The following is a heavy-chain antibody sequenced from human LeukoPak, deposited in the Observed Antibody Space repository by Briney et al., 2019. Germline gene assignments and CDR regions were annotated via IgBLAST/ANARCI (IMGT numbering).Heavy chain of an antibody. V-gene: IGHV3-23*01. D-gene: IGHD3-16*01. CDR3: ASLSITSPAGYFDY. Sequence: GGSLRLSCAASGFTFSTYAMSWVRQTPEKGLEWVSAISGSGGSTYYADSVKGRFTVSRDNAKNTLYLQMNSLRADDTAVYYCASLSITSPAGYFDYWGQGTLVTVSS. CDR2: ISGSGGST. CDR1: GFTFSTYA. J-gene: IGHJ4*02.